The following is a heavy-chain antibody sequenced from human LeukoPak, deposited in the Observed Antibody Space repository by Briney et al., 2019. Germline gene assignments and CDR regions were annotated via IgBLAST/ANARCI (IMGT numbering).Heavy chain of an antibody. V-gene: IGHV1-24*01. D-gene: IGHD4-17*01. CDR1: GYTLTELC. CDR2: FDPEDGET. CDR3: ATGDPGNYGDYESDY. J-gene: IGHJ4*02. Sequence: ACAKLLCKVSGYTLTELCVQWVRHAPGKGREWMGGFDPEDGETIYAQKFQGRVTMTEDTSTDTAYMELSSLRSEDTAVYYCATGDPGNYGDYESDYWGQGTLVTVSS.